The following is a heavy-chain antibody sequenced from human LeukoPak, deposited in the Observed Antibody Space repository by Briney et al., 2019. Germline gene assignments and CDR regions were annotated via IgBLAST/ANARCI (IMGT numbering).Heavy chain of an antibody. J-gene: IGHJ4*02. V-gene: IGHV1-18*01. D-gene: IGHD3-16*01. CDR3: ARLLSAYVSVELRPFDY. Sequence: VASVKVSCKASGYTFSSYGISWVRQAPGQGLEWMGWISAYNGNTNYAQKLQGRVTMTTDTSTSTAYMELRSLRSDDTAVYYCARLLSAYVSVELRPFDYWGQGTLVTVSS. CDR2: ISAYNGNT. CDR1: GYTFSSYG.